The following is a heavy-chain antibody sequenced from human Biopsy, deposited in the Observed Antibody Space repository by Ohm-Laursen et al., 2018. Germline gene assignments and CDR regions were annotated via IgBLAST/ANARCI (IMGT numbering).Heavy chain of an antibody. J-gene: IGHJ4*02. CDR2: MSPNTGNT. D-gene: IGHD1-26*01. Sequence: ASVKVSCKTSGYTFTNYGISWVRQATGQGLEWMGWMSPNTGNTVYAQRFQDRVTMTSDTSTGTAYMELTSLTSDDTAVYFCARWETTLGRSLDSWGQGTLVAVSS. CDR1: GYTFTNYG. CDR3: ARWETTLGRSLDS. V-gene: IGHV1-18*01.